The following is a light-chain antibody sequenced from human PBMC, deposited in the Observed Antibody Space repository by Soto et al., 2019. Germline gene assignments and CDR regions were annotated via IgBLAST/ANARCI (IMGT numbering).Light chain of an antibody. Sequence: GDRVTITCRASQTISMSLSWYQHTPGKAPNLLIYDASTLQSGVPSRFSGSGSGTEFTLTISSLQPEDFATYYCHQTHTTPLTFGGGTKVEIK. V-gene: IGKV1-39*01. J-gene: IGKJ4*01. CDR1: QTISMS. CDR2: DAS. CDR3: HQTHTTPLT.